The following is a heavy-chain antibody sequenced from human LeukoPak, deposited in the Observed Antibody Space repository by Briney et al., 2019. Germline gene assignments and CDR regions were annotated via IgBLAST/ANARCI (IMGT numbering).Heavy chain of an antibody. J-gene: IGHJ5*02. CDR3: ARTALSIYNWFDP. CDR2: INWNGGST. Sequence: GGSLRLSCAASGFTFDDYGMSWVRQAPGKGLEWVAGINWNGGSTGYADSVKGRFTISRDDAKNSLYLQMNSLRAEDTAVYYCARTALSIYNWFDPWGQGTLVTVSS. V-gene: IGHV3-20*04. CDR1: GFTFDDYG.